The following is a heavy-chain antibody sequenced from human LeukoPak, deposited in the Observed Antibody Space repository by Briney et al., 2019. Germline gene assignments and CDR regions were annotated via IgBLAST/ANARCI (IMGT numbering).Heavy chain of an antibody. D-gene: IGHD3-10*01. Sequence: GGSLRLSCAASGFTFSSYAMHWVRQAPGKGLEWVAVISYDGSNKYYAESVKGRFTISRDNSKNTLYLQMNSLRAEDTAVYYCARVRVGLLWFGELCYWGQGTLVTVSS. CDR1: GFTFSSYA. V-gene: IGHV3-30-3*01. CDR3: ARVRVGLLWFGELCY. CDR2: ISYDGSNK. J-gene: IGHJ4*02.